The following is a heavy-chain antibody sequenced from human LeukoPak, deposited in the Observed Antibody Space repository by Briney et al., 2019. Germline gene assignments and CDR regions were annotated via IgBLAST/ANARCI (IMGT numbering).Heavy chain of an antibody. J-gene: IGHJ6*02. Sequence: PGGSLRLSCAASGFTFDDHAMHWVRQAPGKGLEWVSGISWNSGSIGYADSVKGRFTISRDNAKNSLYLQMNSLRAEDTALYYCAKDFYGDYGMDVWGQGTTVTVSS. CDR3: AKDFYGDYGMDV. D-gene: IGHD4-17*01. V-gene: IGHV3-9*01. CDR1: GFTFDDHA. CDR2: ISWNSGSI.